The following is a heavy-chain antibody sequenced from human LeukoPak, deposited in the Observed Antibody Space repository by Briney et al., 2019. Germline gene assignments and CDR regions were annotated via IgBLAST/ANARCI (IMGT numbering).Heavy chain of an antibody. Sequence: GGSLRLSCAASGFTFSSYCMSWVRQAPGKGLEWVSAISGSGGSTYYADSVKGRFTISRDNSKNTLYLQMNSLRAEDTAVYYCAKRYDYVWGTLSAYYFDYWGQGTLVTVSS. CDR3: AKRYDYVWGTLSAYYFDY. D-gene: IGHD3-16*01. V-gene: IGHV3-23*01. J-gene: IGHJ4*02. CDR1: GFTFSSYC. CDR2: ISGSGGST.